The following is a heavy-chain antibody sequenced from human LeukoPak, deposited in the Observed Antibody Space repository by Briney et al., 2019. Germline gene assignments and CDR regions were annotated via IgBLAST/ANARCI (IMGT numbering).Heavy chain of an antibody. CDR2: IYYGGST. V-gene: IGHV4-59*08. CDR3: ARLPAGKTNYSGIDV. D-gene: IGHD1-1*01. J-gene: IGHJ6*02. CDR1: GGSLSTSY. Sequence: SETLSLTCTVSGGSLSTSYWSWVRQPPGKGLEWLGYIYYGGSTNYNPSLKRRVTTSVDTSKNHFSLKLSSVTAADTAVYYCARLPAGKTNYSGIDVWGQGTTVTVSS.